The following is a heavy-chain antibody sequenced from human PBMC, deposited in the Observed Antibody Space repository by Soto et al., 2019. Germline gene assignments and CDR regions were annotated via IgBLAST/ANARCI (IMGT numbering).Heavy chain of an antibody. V-gene: IGHV1-2*02. J-gene: IGHJ4*02. CDR2: INPNSGGT. CDR3: ARGIAARLYGFDY. CDR1: GYTFTGYY. Sequence: GASLKVSCKASGYTFTGYYMHWVRQAPGQGLEWMGWINPNSGGTNYAQKFQGRVTMTRDTSISTAYMELSRLRSDDTAVYYCARGIAARLYGFDYWGQGTLVTVSS. D-gene: IGHD6-6*01.